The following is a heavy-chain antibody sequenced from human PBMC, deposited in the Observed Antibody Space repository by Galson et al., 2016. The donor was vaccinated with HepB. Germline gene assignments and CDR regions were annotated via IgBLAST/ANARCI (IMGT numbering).Heavy chain of an antibody. D-gene: IGHD3-22*01. Sequence: SLRLSCAASGFIFSSFGMHWVRQAPGKGLEWVALISYDGTNKFYGDSVKGRFTISRDNSKNTLYLQMNSLRAEDTAVYYCAKPFDSSGYYFIFEYWGQGTLVTVSS. V-gene: IGHV3-30*18. J-gene: IGHJ4*02. CDR1: GFIFSSFG. CDR2: ISYDGTNK. CDR3: AKPFDSSGYYFIFEY.